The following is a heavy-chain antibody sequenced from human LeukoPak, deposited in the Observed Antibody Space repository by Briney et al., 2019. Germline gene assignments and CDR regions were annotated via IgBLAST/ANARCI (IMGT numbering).Heavy chain of an antibody. J-gene: IGHJ4*02. V-gene: IGHV3-7*05. CDR3: AREATITAYNFDY. D-gene: IGHD5-12*01. Sequence: GGSLRLSCAVSGFTFSNYWMSWVRQAPGKGLEWVAKIKYDRSEIHYVDSVKGRSTISRDNAKNSLYLQMNSLRAEDTAVYYCAREATITAYNFDYWGQGTLVTVSS. CDR1: GFTFSNYW. CDR2: IKYDRSEI.